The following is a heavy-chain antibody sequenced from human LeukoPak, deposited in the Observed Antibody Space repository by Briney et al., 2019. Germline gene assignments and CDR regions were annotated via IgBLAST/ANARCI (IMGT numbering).Heavy chain of an antibody. V-gene: IGHV4-61*02. CDR3: VRGIVVVAQLGYYFYYMDV. CDR2: IYTSGST. Sequence: SETLSLTCTVSGGSISSGSSCWSWIRQPAGKGLEWIGRIYTSGSTNYNPSLKSRVTISVDTSKNQFSLKLSSVTAADTAVYYCVRGIVVVAQLGYYFYYMDVWGKGTTVTISS. J-gene: IGHJ6*03. D-gene: IGHD2-15*01. CDR1: GGSISSGSSC.